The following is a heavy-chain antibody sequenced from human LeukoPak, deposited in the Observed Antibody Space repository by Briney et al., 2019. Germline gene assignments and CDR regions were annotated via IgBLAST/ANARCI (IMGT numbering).Heavy chain of an antibody. V-gene: IGHV4-34*01. CDR3: ARGDSNFPFDY. J-gene: IGHJ4*02. CDR2: INHSGST. Sequence: SETLSLXCAVYVGSFSGYYWRWIRQPPGKGLEWIGQINHSGSTNYNPSLKSRVTISVDTSKNQFSLKLNSVTAADTAVYYYARGDSNFPFDYWGQGTLVTVSS. D-gene: IGHD4-11*01. CDR1: VGSFSGYY.